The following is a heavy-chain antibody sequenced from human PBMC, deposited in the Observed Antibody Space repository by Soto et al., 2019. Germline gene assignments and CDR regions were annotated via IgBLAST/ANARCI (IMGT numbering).Heavy chain of an antibody. CDR2: IYSGGST. D-gene: IGHD2-21*02. Sequence: LRLSCEASGFTVSNSYMNWVRQAPGKGLEWVSVIYSGGSTYYADSVKGRFTISRDNSKNTLYLQMNNVRAEDTAVYFCARDRGVVTSYYYYGMDVWGQGTTVTVSS. V-gene: IGHV3-53*01. CDR1: GFTVSNSY. CDR3: ARDRGVVTSYYYYGMDV. J-gene: IGHJ6*02.